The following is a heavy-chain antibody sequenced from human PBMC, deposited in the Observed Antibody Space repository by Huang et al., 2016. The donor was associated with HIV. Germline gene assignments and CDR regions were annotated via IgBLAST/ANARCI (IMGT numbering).Heavy chain of an antibody. V-gene: IGHV4-39*02. CDR3: ARLPGSITMIRGVITDPY. J-gene: IGHJ4*02. CDR2: IYYSGCT. D-gene: IGHD3-10*01. Sequence: QLQLQESGPGLVKPSETLSLTCNVSGGSIRSDNYYWGWIRQPPGKGLEGFGRIYYSGCTYYNPSLKRRVTITVDTSKNHFSLRMRSVTAADTAVYYCARLPGSITMIRGVITDPYWGQGTLVTVSS. CDR1: GGSIRSDNYY.